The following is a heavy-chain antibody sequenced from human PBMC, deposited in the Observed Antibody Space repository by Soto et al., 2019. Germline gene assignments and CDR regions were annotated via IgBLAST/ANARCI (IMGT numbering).Heavy chain of an antibody. CDR3: AKVGSGWYGYYFDY. J-gene: IGHJ4*02. D-gene: IGHD6-19*01. CDR2: ISGSGGST. V-gene: IGHV3-23*01. CDR1: GFTFSSYA. Sequence: PGGSLRLSCAASGFTFSSYAMNWVRQAPGKGLEWVSGISGSGGSTDYADSVKGRFTISRDKSKNTLSLQMNNLRVEDTAVYYCAKVGSGWYGYYFDYWGQGTQVTVSS.